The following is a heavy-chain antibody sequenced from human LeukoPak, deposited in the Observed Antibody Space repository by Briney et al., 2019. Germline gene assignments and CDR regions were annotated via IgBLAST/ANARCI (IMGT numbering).Heavy chain of an antibody. J-gene: IGHJ6*03. V-gene: IGHV3-23*01. CDR1: GFTLSSYA. CDR2: ISASGGST. Sequence: GGSLRLSCAASGFTLSSYAMSWVRQAPGKGLEWVSSISASGGSTNYADPVKGRFTISRDNSKNTAYLQMNSLRAEDTAVYYCAKVMKGSERLTMVRGVIIKTAGLYYMDVWGKGTTVTVSS. D-gene: IGHD3-10*01. CDR3: AKVMKGSERLTMVRGVIIKTAGLYYMDV.